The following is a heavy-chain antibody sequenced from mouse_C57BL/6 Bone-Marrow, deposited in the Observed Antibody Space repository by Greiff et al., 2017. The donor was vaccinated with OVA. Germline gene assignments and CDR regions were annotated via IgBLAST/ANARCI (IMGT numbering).Heavy chain of an antibody. CDR3: TRGYYFDY. V-gene: IGHV1-4*01. CDR2: IDPTNDYT. Sequence: VQLQQSGAELARPGASVKMSCKASGYTFTSYTIHWVKQRPGQGLEWIGYIDPTNDYTNYNQKFKGKATLTADKSSSTAYMQLSSLTSEDSAVYYCTRGYYFDYWGQGTTLIVSS. J-gene: IGHJ2*01. CDR1: GYTFTSYT.